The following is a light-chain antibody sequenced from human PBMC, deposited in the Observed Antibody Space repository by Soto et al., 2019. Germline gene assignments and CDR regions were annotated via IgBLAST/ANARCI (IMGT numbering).Light chain of an antibody. CDR1: QAISIY. J-gene: IGKJ1*01. CDR2: AAS. Sequence: DIQMTQSPSSLSTSVGDRVTITCRASQAISIYLAWYQQKPGKVPKLLIYAASTLQSGVPSRFSGSGSGTDFTITISILQPEDVATYYCQKYSGAPPTFGQGTKVEIK. CDR3: QKYSGAPPT. V-gene: IGKV1-27*01.